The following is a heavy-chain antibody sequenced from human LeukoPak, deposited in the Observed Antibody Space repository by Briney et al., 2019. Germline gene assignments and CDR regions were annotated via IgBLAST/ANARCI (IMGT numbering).Heavy chain of an antibody. D-gene: IGHD3-10*01. CDR3: TRDTDYGSATNYFDS. V-gene: IGHV3-43*01. CDR1: GFTFDDYA. Sequence: PGGSLRLSCAASGFTFDDYAMHWVRHPPGKGLEWVALISWEGDTTYYADSVRGRFTISRDNSKNSLYLQINSLRTEDTAFYYCTRDTDYGSATNYFDSWGQGTLVSVSS. CDR2: ISWEGDTT. J-gene: IGHJ4*02.